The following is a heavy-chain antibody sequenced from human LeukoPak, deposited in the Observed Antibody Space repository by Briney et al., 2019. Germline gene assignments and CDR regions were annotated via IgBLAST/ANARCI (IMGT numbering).Heavy chain of an antibody. CDR3: AKRITEAAGIYFDS. D-gene: IGHD6-19*01. V-gene: IGHV3-23*01. Sequence: PGGSLRLSCAGSGFSFSSFDMTWVRQAPGKGLEWVSTIYGGGTNTFYADSVKGRFTISRDDSKNMQFLEMDSLRPEDTAVYFCAKRITEAAGIYFDSWGQGTLVTVSS. CDR1: GFSFSSFD. CDR2: IYGGGTNT. J-gene: IGHJ4*02.